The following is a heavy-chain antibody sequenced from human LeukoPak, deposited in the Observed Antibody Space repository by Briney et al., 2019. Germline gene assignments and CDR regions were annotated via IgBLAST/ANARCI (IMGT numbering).Heavy chain of an antibody. V-gene: IGHV1-2*02. Sequence: ASVKVSCKASGYTFTGYYMHWVRQAPGQGLEWMGWINPNSGGTNYAQKFQGRVTMTRDTSISTAYMELSRLRSEDTAVYYCAREDLYYHDSSGYWVYWRQGTLVTVSS. CDR2: INPNSGGT. CDR3: AREDLYYHDSSGYWVY. J-gene: IGHJ4*02. D-gene: IGHD3-22*01. CDR1: GYTFTGYY.